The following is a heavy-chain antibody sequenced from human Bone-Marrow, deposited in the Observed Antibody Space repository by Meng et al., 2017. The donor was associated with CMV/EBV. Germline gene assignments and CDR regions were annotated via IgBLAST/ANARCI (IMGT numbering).Heavy chain of an antibody. Sequence: GESLKISCAASGFTFSTYAMHWVRQAPGKGLEWVAVISDDGSNKFYADSVKGRFTISRDNSKNTLYLQMNSLGAEDTAVYYCVRDHDIVVLPAVPRGAFDIWGQGTRVTGSS. V-gene: IGHV3-30*04. CDR3: VRDHDIVVLPAVPRGAFDI. D-gene: IGHD2-2*01. J-gene: IGHJ3*02. CDR1: GFTFSTYA. CDR2: ISDDGSNK.